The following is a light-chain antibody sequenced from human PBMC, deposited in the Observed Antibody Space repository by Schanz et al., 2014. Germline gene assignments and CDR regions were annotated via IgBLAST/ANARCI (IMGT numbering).Light chain of an antibody. V-gene: IGKV3-11*01. CDR1: QSVSIY. CDR3: QQRSNWPRT. CDR2: DVS. Sequence: EIVLTQSPATLSLSPGERATLSCRASQSVSIYLAWYQQKPGQAPRLLIYDVSNRATGIPARFSGSGSGTDFTLTISSLEPEDFAVYYCQQRSNWPRTFGQGTKVEIK. J-gene: IGKJ1*01.